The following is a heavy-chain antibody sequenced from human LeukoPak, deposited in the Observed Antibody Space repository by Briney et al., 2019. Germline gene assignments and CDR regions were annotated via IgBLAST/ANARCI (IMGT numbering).Heavy chain of an antibody. J-gene: IGHJ2*01. D-gene: IGHD2-15*01. V-gene: IGHV4-4*07. CDR1: GGAMSAYY. Sequence: SETLSLICSVSGGAMSAYYGSWIRQPAGKGLEWVGRIYSSGSTNYNPSLRSRVTLSLDMSKKQFSLNLSSVTAADSAVYYCVRGPTSVALRNWFFDVWGRGTLLTVSS. CDR3: VRGPTSVALRNWFFDV. CDR2: IYSSGST.